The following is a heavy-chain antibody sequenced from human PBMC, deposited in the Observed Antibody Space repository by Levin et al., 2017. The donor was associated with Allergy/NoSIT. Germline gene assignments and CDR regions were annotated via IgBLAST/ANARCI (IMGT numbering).Heavy chain of an antibody. D-gene: IGHD2-15*01. J-gene: IGHJ4*02. CDR3: AKGVYCSGGSCFPVDY. CDR2: ISWNSGSI. CDR1: GFTFDDYA. Sequence: PGGSLRLSCAASGFTFDDYAMHWVRQAPGKGLEWVSGISWNSGSIGYADSVKGRFTISRDNAKNSLYLQMNSLRAEDTALYYCAKGVYCSGGSCFPVDYWGQGTLVTVSS. V-gene: IGHV3-9*01.